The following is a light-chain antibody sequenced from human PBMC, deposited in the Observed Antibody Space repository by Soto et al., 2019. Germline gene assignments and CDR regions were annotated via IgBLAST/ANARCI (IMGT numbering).Light chain of an antibody. Sequence: QSVLTQPPSVSAAPGQKVTISCSGSGSNIGSNDVSWYQQFPGTAPKLLIYENNKRPSGIPDRFSGSKSGSSATLGITGLQTGDEADYYCGTWDNSLSAGVFGVGTKLTVL. V-gene: IGLV1-51*02. CDR3: GTWDNSLSAGV. J-gene: IGLJ3*02. CDR1: GSNIGSND. CDR2: ENN.